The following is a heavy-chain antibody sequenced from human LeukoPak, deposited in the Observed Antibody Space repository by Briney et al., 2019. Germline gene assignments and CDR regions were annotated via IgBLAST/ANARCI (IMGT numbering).Heavy chain of an antibody. V-gene: IGHV1-18*01. J-gene: IGHJ4*02. D-gene: IGHD3-22*01. Sequence: ASVTVSFMASGYTFTSYGISWVRQAPGQGREWMGWISAYNGNTNYTQKLQGRVTMTTETSTSTAYMELRSLRSDDTAVYYCARDRAHYYVSSGYIDYWGQGTLVTVSS. CDR1: GYTFTSYG. CDR3: ARDRAHYYVSSGYIDY. CDR2: ISAYNGNT.